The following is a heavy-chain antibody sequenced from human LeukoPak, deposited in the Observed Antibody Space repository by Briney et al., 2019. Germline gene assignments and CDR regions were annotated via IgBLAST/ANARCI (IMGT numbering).Heavy chain of an antibody. CDR3: ARDMKLELPAFSGYYYGMDV. D-gene: IGHD1-7*01. Sequence: GGSLRLSCAASGFTFSSYWMSWVRQAPGKGLEWVANIKQDGSEKYYVDSVKGRFTISRDNAKNSLYLQMNSLRAEDTAVYYCARDMKLELPAFSGYYYGMDVWGQGTTVTVSS. CDR1: GFTFSSYW. CDR2: IKQDGSEK. J-gene: IGHJ6*02. V-gene: IGHV3-7*01.